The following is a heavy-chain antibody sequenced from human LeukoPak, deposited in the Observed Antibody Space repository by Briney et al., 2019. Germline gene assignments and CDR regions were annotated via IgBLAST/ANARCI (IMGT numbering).Heavy chain of an antibody. CDR1: GFTFSSYW. D-gene: IGHD3-10*01. V-gene: IGHV3-7*01. CDR2: IKQDGSEK. CDR3: ARERYSYGSGYYFDY. J-gene: IGHJ4*02. Sequence: GGSLRLSCAASGFTFSSYWMSWVRQAPGKGLEWVANIKQDGSEKYYVDSVKGRFTISRDNAKNSLYLQTNSRRAEDTAVYYCARERYSYGSGYYFDYWGQGTLVTVSS.